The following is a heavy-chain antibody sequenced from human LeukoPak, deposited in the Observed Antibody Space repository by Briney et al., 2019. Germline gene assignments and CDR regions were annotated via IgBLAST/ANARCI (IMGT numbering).Heavy chain of an antibody. J-gene: IGHJ6*02. CDR1: GFTFSSYG. V-gene: IGHV3-30*02. CDR2: IRYDGSNK. Sequence: PGGSLRLSCAASGFTFSSYGMHWVRQAPGKGLEWVAFIRYDGSNKYYADSVKGRFTISRDNSKNTLYLQMNSLRAEDTAVYYCAKGIGELRMGNYYYYGMDVWGQGTTVTVSS. D-gene: IGHD3-10*01. CDR3: AKGIGELRMGNYYYYGMDV.